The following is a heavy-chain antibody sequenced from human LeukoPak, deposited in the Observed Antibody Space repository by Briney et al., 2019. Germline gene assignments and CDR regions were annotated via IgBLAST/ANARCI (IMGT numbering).Heavy chain of an antibody. Sequence: GGSLRLSCAVAGFTLSSYGMSWVRQAPGKGLEWVSLIGSGGSIYYAESVKGRFTISRDKSKNTLYLQMNSLRAEDTAVYYCAKDSQLVALGDAFDIWGQGTMVTVSS. D-gene: IGHD6-6*01. CDR1: GFTLSSYG. J-gene: IGHJ3*02. CDR2: IGSGGSI. V-gene: IGHV3-23*01. CDR3: AKDSQLVALGDAFDI.